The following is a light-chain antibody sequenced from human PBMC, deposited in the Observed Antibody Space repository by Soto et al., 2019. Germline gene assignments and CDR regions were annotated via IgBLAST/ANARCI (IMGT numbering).Light chain of an antibody. CDR3: QQYSDHWT. J-gene: IGKJ1*01. Sequence: DIQMTQSPSSLSASVGDRVTMTCQASQDIINYLNWYQQKPGKAPKLLIFDASNLETGVPSRFSGSGYGTEFTLTISSLQPDDVATYYCQQYSDHWTFGQGTKV. V-gene: IGKV1-33*01. CDR2: DAS. CDR1: QDIINY.